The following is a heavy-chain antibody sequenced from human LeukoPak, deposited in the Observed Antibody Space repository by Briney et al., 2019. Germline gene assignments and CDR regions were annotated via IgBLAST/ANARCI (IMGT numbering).Heavy chain of an antibody. CDR3: TTLGYHLDS. V-gene: IGHV3-48*03. D-gene: IGHD3-22*01. J-gene: IGHJ4*02. CDR2: IAGSDTRT. Sequence: GGPLRLSCLASGFAFSAYEMNWVRQATGKGLEWVSYIAGSDTRTYYADSVKGRFTIFRDNSKNSLYLPMNSLRAEDTALYYCTTLGYHLDSWGQGTLVTVSS. CDR1: GFAFSAYE.